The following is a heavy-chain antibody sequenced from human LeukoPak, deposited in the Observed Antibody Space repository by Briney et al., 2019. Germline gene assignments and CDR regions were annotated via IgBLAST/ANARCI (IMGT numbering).Heavy chain of an antibody. CDR1: GFTFSSYA. D-gene: IGHD6-6*01. Sequence: GGSLRLSCAASGFTFSSYAMHWVRQAPGKGLEWVAVISYDGSNKYYADSVKGRFTISRDNSKNTLYLQMNSLRAEDTAVYYCAKIIWVPGSSSVVRYFDYRGQGTLVTVSS. V-gene: IGHV3-30-3*02. CDR3: AKIIWVPGSSSVVRYFDY. CDR2: ISYDGSNK. J-gene: IGHJ4*02.